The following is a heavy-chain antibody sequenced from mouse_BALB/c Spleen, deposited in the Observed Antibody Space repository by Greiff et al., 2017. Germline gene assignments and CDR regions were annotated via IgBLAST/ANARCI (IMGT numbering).Heavy chain of an antibody. J-gene: IGHJ2*01. D-gene: IGHD2-1*01. CDR2: INPYNGDT. CDR1: GYSFPGYF. V-gene: IGHV1-37*01. CDR3: GRGDGNYFDY. Sequence: EVQLQQSGPELVKPGASVKISCKASGYSFPGYFMNWVKQSHGKSLEWIGRINPYNGDTFYNQKFKGKATLTVDKSSSTAHMELLSLTSEDSAVYYCGRGDGNYFDYWGQGTTLTVSS.